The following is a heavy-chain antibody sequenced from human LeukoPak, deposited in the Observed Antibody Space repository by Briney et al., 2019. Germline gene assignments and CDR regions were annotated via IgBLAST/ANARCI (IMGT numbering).Heavy chain of an antibody. CDR2: ISYDGSNK. D-gene: IGHD4-17*01. CDR1: GFTFSSYA. CDR3: ARDNDYGDYGTDN. J-gene: IGHJ4*02. Sequence: GGSLRLSCAASGFTFSSYAMHWVRQAPGKGLEWVAVISYDGSNKYYADSVKGRFTISRDNSKNTLYLQMNSLRAEDTAVYYCARDNDYGDYGTDNWGQGTLVTVSS. V-gene: IGHV3-30*04.